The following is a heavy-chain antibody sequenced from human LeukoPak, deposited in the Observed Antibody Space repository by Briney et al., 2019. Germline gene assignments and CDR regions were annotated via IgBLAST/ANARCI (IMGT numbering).Heavy chain of an antibody. Sequence: PSETLSLACAVYGGSFSGYYWSWIRRPPGKGLEWIGEINHSGSTNYNPSLKSRVTISVDTSKNQFSLKLSSVTAADTAVYYCARGIQWLRRGGFDYWGQGTLVTVSS. J-gene: IGHJ4*02. D-gene: IGHD5-12*01. CDR3: ARGIQWLRRGGFDY. V-gene: IGHV4-34*01. CDR1: GGSFSGYY. CDR2: INHSGST.